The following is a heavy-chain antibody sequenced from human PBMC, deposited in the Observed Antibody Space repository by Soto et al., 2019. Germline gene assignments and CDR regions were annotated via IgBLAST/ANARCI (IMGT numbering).Heavy chain of an antibody. D-gene: IGHD6-13*01. V-gene: IGHV3-74*01. CDR1: GFTFSSYW. CDR2: INSDGSST. CDR3: ARLGSIAAAGTPDY. J-gene: IGHJ4*02. Sequence: SLRLSCAASGFTFSSYWMHWVRQAPGKGLVWVSRINSDGSSTSYADSVKGRFTISRDNAKNTLYLQMNSLRAEDTALYYCARLGSIAAAGTPDYWGQGTLVTVSS.